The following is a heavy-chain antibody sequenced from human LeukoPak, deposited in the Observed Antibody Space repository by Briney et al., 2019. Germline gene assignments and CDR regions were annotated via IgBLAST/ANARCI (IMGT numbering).Heavy chain of an antibody. CDR2: INPNSGGT. CDR3: TRSAEWELPYFQH. J-gene: IGHJ1*01. Sequence: ASVKVSCKASGYTFTGYYMHWVRQAPGQGLEWMGWINPNSGGTNYAQKFQGRVTMTRDTSISTVYMELSRLRSDDTAVYYRTRSAEWELPYFQHWGQGTLVTVSS. V-gene: IGHV1-2*02. D-gene: IGHD1-26*01. CDR1: GYTFTGYY.